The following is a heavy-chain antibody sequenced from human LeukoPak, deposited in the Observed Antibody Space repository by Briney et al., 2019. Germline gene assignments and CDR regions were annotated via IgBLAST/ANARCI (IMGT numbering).Heavy chain of an antibody. CDR2: IFYSGST. J-gene: IGHJ4*02. D-gene: IGHD3-16*01. V-gene: IGHV4-39*07. Sequence: PSETLSLTCTVSSGSISTSNYYWGWVRQPPGKALEWIGNIFYSGSTYYSPSLKSRVTISVDTSKNQFSLKLSSVTAADTAVYYCARGNSVWGSYSSFYWGQGTLVTVSS. CDR1: SGSISTSNYY. CDR3: ARGNSVWGSYSSFY.